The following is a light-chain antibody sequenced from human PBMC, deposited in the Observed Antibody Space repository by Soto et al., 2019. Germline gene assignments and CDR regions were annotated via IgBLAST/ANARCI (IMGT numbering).Light chain of an antibody. CDR1: QTISSW. CDR3: QQYNNWPIT. V-gene: IGKV1-5*03. Sequence: DIQMTQSPSTLSASVRDRVTITCRASQTISSWLAWFQQRPGRAPKFLIYKASSLKNGVPLRFSGSGSGTQFTLTISSLQSEDFEVYYCQQYNNWPITFGQGTRLEIK. J-gene: IGKJ5*01. CDR2: KAS.